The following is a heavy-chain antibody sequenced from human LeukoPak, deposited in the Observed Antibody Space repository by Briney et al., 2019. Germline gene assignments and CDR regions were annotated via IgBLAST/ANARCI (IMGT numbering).Heavy chain of an antibody. CDR3: TRGIVGATPPDY. D-gene: IGHD1-26*01. Sequence: AETLSLTCTVSGGSISSYKGSWVRQPAGKGLEWIGRIYSSGRPNYNPSLKSHVAMSVDTSKNQFSLHLSSVTAADTAVYYCTRGIVGATPPDYWGQGTLVIVSS. CDR1: GGSISSYK. J-gene: IGHJ4*02. CDR2: IYSSGRP. V-gene: IGHV4-4*07.